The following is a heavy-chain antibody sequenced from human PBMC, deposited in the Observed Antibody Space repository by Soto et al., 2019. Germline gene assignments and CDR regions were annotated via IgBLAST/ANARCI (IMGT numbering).Heavy chain of an antibody. J-gene: IGHJ4*02. Sequence: LSLTCTVSGGSISSSSYYWGWIRQPPGKGLEWIGSIYYSGSTYYNPSLKSRVTISVDTSKNQFSLKLRSVTAADTAVYYCARGRPIYDFWSGYFDYWGRGTLVTVSS. CDR2: IYYSGST. CDR3: ARGRPIYDFWSGYFDY. D-gene: IGHD3-3*01. V-gene: IGHV4-39*01. CDR1: GGSISSSSYY.